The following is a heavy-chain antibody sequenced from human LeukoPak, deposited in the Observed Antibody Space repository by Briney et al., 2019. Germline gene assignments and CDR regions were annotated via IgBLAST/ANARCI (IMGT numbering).Heavy chain of an antibody. CDR1: GYSFTNYW. Sequence: LGESLKISCKGSGYSFTNYWIAWARRMHGKGWEWLGIIYPGDSDTRYSPSFQGQVTFSADKSISTTYLQWSSLKASDTAMYYCARLPGYCTGGSCYFDYWGQGTLVSVSS. J-gene: IGHJ4*02. CDR3: ARLPGYCTGGSCYFDY. CDR2: IYPGDSDT. D-gene: IGHD2-15*01. V-gene: IGHV5-51*01.